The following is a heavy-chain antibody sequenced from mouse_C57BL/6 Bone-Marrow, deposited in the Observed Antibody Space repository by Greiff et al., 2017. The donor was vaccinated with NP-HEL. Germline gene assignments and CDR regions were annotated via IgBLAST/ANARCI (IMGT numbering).Heavy chain of an antibody. CDR3: TKMTAQAIFAY. Sequence: EVMLVESGEGLVKPGGSLKLSCAASGFTFSSYAMSWVRQTPEKRLEWVAYISSGGDYIYYADTVKGRLTISRDNARNTLYLQMSSLKSEDTAMYYCTKMTAQAIFAYWGQGTLVTVSA. J-gene: IGHJ3*01. D-gene: IGHD3-2*02. CDR2: ISSGGDYI. CDR1: GFTFSSYA. V-gene: IGHV5-9-1*02.